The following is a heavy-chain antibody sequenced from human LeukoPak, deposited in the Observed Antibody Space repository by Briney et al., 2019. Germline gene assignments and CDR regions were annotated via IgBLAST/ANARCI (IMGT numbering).Heavy chain of an antibody. Sequence: PGESLQISCKGSGYRFTSYWIGWVRQMPGKGLEGMGIIYPGDSDTRYSPSFQGQVTISADKSISTAYLQWSSLKASDTAMYYCARQVNWYFDLWGRGTLVTVSS. CDR1: GYRFTSYW. J-gene: IGHJ2*01. V-gene: IGHV5-51*01. CDR3: ARQVNWYFDL. CDR2: IYPGDSDT.